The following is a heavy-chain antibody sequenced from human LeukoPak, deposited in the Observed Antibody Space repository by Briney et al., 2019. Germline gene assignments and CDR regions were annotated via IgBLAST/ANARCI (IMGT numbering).Heavy chain of an antibody. V-gene: IGHV3-23*01. CDR2: IRGSGGST. CDR3: AKSTFYHYGMDV. D-gene: IGHD2-2*01. Sequence: GGSLRLSCAASGFTFSSYAMSWVRQAPGKGLEWVSAIRGSGGSTYYADSVKGRFTISRDNSKNTLYLQMNSLRAEDTAVYYCAKSTFYHYGMDVWGQGTTVTVSS. J-gene: IGHJ6*02. CDR1: GFTFSSYA.